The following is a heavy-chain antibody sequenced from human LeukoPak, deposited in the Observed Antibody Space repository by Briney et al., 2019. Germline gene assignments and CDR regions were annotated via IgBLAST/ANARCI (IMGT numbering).Heavy chain of an antibody. Sequence: PGGSLRLSCAASGFTFSSYAMSWVRQAPGKGLEWVSAISGSGGSTYYADSVKGRFTIYRDNSKNTLYLQMNSLRAEDTAVYYCAKMGDIVVVPAALDYWGQGTLVTVSS. D-gene: IGHD2-2*01. J-gene: IGHJ4*02. CDR1: GFTFSSYA. V-gene: IGHV3-23*01. CDR2: ISGSGGST. CDR3: AKMGDIVVVPAALDY.